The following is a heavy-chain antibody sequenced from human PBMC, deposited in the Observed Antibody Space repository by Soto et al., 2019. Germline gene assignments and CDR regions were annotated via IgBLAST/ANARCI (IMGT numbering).Heavy chain of an antibody. CDR1: GGSISSYY. V-gene: IGHV4-59*01. J-gene: IGHJ5*02. Sequence: PSETLSLTCTVSGGSISSYYWSWIRQPPGKGLEWIGYIYYSGSTNYNPSLKSRVTMSVDTSKNQFSLKLSSVTAADTAVYYCARAQSAITIFGVVIRSFDPWGQGTLVTVSS. CDR2: IYYSGST. D-gene: IGHD3-3*01. CDR3: ARAQSAITIFGVVIRSFDP.